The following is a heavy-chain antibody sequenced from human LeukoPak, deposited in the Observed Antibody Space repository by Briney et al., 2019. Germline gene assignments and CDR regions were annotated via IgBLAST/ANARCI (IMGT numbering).Heavy chain of an antibody. CDR1: GFTVSSNY. CDR2: IYSGGST. D-gene: IGHD3-10*01. Sequence: GGSLRLSCAASGFTVSSNYMSWVPPAPGKGLEWVLVIYSGGSTYYADSVKGRFTISRHNSKNTLYLQMNSLRAEDTAVYYCARNMVRGRWYFDYWGQGTLVTVSS. J-gene: IGHJ4*02. CDR3: ARNMVRGRWYFDY. V-gene: IGHV3-53*04.